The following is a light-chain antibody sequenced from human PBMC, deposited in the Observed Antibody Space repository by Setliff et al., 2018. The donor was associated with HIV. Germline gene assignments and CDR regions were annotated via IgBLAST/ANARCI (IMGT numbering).Light chain of an antibody. V-gene: IGLV2-14*01. J-gene: IGLJ1*01. Sequence: QSALTQPPSAAGSPGQSVTISCTGTSSDIGGYDYVSWYQQDPGKAPKLMIYGVNYRPSGVSNRFSGSKSGNTASLTISGLQAEDEADYYCSSFSTINTQIFGTGTKVTVL. CDR3: SSFSTINTQI. CDR1: SSDIGGYDY. CDR2: GVN.